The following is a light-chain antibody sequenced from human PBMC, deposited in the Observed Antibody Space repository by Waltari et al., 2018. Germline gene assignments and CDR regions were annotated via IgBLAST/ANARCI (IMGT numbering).Light chain of an antibody. CDR1: QSVSSY. CDR2: DAS. Sequence: EIVLTQSPATLSLSPGERATLSCRASQSVSSYLARYQQKPGQAPRLLIYDASNRATGIPARFSGSGSGTDFTLTISSLEPEDFAVYYCQQRSNWQGYTFGQGTKLEIK. J-gene: IGKJ2*01. CDR3: QQRSNWQGYT. V-gene: IGKV3-11*01.